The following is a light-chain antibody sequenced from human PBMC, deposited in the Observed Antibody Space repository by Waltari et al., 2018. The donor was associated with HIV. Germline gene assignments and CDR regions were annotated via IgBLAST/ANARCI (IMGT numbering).Light chain of an antibody. Sequence: PGERATLSCRASQSVTSSFLSWYQQNPGQAPRLLIYGASRRATGIPHRFSGGGSGTDFTLTISRLEPEDFAVYYCQQYGSSPLTFGGGTKVDIK. CDR1: QSVTSSF. V-gene: IGKV3-20*01. CDR3: QQYGSSPLT. CDR2: GAS. J-gene: IGKJ4*01.